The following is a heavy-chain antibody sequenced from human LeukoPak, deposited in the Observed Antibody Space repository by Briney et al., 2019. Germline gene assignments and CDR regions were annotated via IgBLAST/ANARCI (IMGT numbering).Heavy chain of an antibody. D-gene: IGHD6-13*01. CDR2: IYYSGST. Sequence: KTSETLSLTCTVSGGSIRSYYWSWIRQPPGKGLEWIAYIYYSGSTNYNPSPKSRVTISVDTSKNQFSLKLSSVTAADTAVYYCARVYYSNSYDYWYFDLWGRGTLVTVSS. CDR1: GGSIRSYY. J-gene: IGHJ2*01. V-gene: IGHV4-59*01. CDR3: ARVYYSNSYDYWYFDL.